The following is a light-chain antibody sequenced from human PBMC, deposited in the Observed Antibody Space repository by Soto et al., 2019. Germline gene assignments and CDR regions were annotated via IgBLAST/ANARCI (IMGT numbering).Light chain of an antibody. CDR3: QQYASSPLT. CDR2: GAS. V-gene: IGKV3-20*01. Sequence: EIVLTQSPGTLSLSPGERATLSCRASQSVGSNYLAWYQQTPGQAPRLLIHGASTRATGIPDRFSGSGSGTDFALTHSSLDSEDAAVYYCQQYASSPLTFGQGTRLEIK. CDR1: QSVGSNY. J-gene: IGKJ5*01.